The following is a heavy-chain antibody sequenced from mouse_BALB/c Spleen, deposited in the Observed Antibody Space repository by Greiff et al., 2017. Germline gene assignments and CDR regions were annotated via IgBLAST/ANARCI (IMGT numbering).Heavy chain of an antibody. CDR1: GFSLTSYG. V-gene: IGHV2-9*02. J-gene: IGHJ1*01. Sequence: QVQLKESGPGLVAPSQSLSITCTVSGFSLTSYGVHWVRQPPGKGLEWLGVIWAGGSTNYNSALMSSLSISKDNSKSQVFFKMNSLQADDTAIYYCAKKGGSTYWYFDVWGAGTTVTVSS. CDR2: IWAGGST. CDR3: AKKGGSTYWYFDV. D-gene: IGHD1-1*01.